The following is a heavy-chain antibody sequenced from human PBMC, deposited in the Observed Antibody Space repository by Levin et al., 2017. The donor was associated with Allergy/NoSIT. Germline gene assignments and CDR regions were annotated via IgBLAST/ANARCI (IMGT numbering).Heavy chain of an antibody. D-gene: IGHD3-10*01. V-gene: IGHV1-46*01. CDR2: INPSGGST. CDR1: GYTFTSYY. J-gene: IGHJ3*02. Sequence: GESLKISCKASGYTFTSYYMHWVRQAPGQGLEWMGIINPSGGSTSYAQKFQGRVTMTRDTSTSTVYMELSSLRSEDTAVYYCARDALWFGERSDAFDIWGQGTMVTVSS. CDR3: ARDALWFGERSDAFDI.